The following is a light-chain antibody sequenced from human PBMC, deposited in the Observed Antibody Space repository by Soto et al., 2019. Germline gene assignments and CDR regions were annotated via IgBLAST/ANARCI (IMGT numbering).Light chain of an antibody. CDR3: QQCGSSPWT. CDR1: QSVSSSY. V-gene: IGKV3-20*01. J-gene: IGKJ1*01. CDR2: GAS. Sequence: EIKLTQSPCTLSLSKGERATLSCRASQSVSSSYLAWYQQKPGQAPRLLIYGASSRATGIPDRFSGSGSGTDFTLTISSLEPEDFAVYYCQQCGSSPWTFGQGSIVDIK.